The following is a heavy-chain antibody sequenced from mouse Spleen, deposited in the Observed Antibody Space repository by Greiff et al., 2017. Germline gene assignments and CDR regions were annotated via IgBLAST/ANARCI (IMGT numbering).Heavy chain of an antibody. CDR3: ASEYYDNDYYSAMDY. Sequence: QVQLQQSGPELVKPGASVKISCTASGYAFSSSWMNWVKQRPGKGLEWIGRIYPGDGDTNYNGKFKGKATLTADKSSSTAYMQLSSLTSEDSAVYFCASEYYDNDYYSAMDYWGQGTSVTVSS. D-gene: IGHD2-4*01. V-gene: IGHV1-82*01. CDR2: IYPGDGDT. J-gene: IGHJ4*01. CDR1: GYAFSSSW.